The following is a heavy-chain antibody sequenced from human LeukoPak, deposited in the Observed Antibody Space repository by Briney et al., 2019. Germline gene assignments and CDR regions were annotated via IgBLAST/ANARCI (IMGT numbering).Heavy chain of an antibody. Sequence: PWGSLRLSCAASGFTFSSYAMSWVRQAPGKGLEWASSISSSSSYIYYADSVKGRFTISRDNAKNSLYLQMNSLRAEDTAVYYCARAGMIVVVPDAFDIWGQGTMVTVSS. D-gene: IGHD3-22*01. CDR3: ARAGMIVVVPDAFDI. CDR2: ISSSSSYI. V-gene: IGHV3-21*01. CDR1: GFTFSSYA. J-gene: IGHJ3*02.